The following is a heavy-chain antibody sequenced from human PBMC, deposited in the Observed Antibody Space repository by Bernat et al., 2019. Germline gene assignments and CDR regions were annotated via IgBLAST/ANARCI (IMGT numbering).Heavy chain of an antibody. CDR1: GYTFTSYY. Sequence: QVQLVQSGAEVKKPGASVKVSCKASGYTFTSYYMHWVRQAPGQGLEWMGWLSAYNGDTSSAQKFQDRVTMTTDTSTSTAYMELRSLTSDDTAVYYCARGTTVILTHLDYWGQGTPVTVSS. CDR3: ARGTTVILTHLDY. D-gene: IGHD3-16*01. V-gene: IGHV1-18*04. J-gene: IGHJ4*02. CDR2: LSAYNGDT.